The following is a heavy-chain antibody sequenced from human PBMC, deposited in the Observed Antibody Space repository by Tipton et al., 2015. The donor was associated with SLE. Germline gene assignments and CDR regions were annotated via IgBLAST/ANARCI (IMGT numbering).Heavy chain of an antibody. V-gene: IGHV3-33*01. D-gene: IGHD3-16*01. CDR2: IWYDGSNK. CDR3: AGDGGEGGEADYFDY. CDR1: GFTFSSYG. J-gene: IGHJ4*02. Sequence: QVQLVQSGGGVVQPGRSLRLSCAASGFTFSSYGMHWVRQAPGKGLEWVAVIWYDGSNKYYADSVKGRFTISRDNSKNTLYLQMNSLRAGDTAVYYCAGDGGEGGEADYFDYWGQGTLVTVSS.